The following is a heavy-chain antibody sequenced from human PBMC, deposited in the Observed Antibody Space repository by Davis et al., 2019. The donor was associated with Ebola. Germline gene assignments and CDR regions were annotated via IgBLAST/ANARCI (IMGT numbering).Heavy chain of an antibody. CDR1: GYTFTSYY. CDR3: ARDKYVSSYYYGMDV. J-gene: IGHJ6*02. V-gene: IGHV1-46*01. D-gene: IGHD3-16*02. Sequence: ASVQVSCKASGYTFTSYYMHWVRQAPGQGLEWMGIINPSGGSTSYAQKFQGRVTMTRDTSTTTVYMELSSLRSEDTAVYYCARDKYVSSYYYGMDVWGQGTTVTVSS. CDR2: INPSGGST.